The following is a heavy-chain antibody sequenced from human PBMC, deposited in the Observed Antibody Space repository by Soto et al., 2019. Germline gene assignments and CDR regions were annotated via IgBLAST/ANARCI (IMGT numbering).Heavy chain of an antibody. CDR1: GYSFTSYW. CDR2: IYPSDSYT. D-gene: IGHD6-19*01. V-gene: IGHV5-10-1*01. CDR3: AQTVAGTSYYYGMDV. J-gene: IGHJ6*02. Sequence: GESLKISCKGSGYSFTSYWIGCVRQMPGKGLEWMGRIYPSDSYTNYSPSFQGHVTISADKSISTAYLQWSSLKASDTAMYYCAQTVAGTSYYYGMDVWGQGTTVTVSS.